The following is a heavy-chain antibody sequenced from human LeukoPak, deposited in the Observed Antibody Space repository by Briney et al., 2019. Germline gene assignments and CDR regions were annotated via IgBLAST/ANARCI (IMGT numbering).Heavy chain of an antibody. CDR3: AVGGVYLRGGAEAFDI. J-gene: IGHJ3*02. V-gene: IGHV4-4*02. CDR1: GGSISSHNW. D-gene: IGHD3-10*01. Sequence: PSGTLSLTCAVSGGSISSHNWWSWVRQPPGKGLEWIGEISHSGNTNCNPSLQSRVTISVDKSKNQFSLKLSSVTAADTAVYYCAVGGVYLRGGAEAFDIWGQGTMVTVSS. CDR2: ISHSGNT.